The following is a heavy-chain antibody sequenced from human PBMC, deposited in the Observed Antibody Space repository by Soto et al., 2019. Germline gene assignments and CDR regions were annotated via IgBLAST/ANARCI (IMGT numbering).Heavy chain of an antibody. Sequence: QAQLVQSGAEVKKPGASVKVSCKASGYTFTSYDINWVRQATGQGLEWMGWRNHNSGNTVYAQKFQGRATMTRKTSISTAYMELSSLRPEDTAVYYCAREKSSRYDHWGQGTLVTVSS. CDR3: AREKSSRYDH. J-gene: IGHJ4*02. D-gene: IGHD6-13*01. CDR1: GYTFTSYD. CDR2: RNHNSGNT. V-gene: IGHV1-8*01.